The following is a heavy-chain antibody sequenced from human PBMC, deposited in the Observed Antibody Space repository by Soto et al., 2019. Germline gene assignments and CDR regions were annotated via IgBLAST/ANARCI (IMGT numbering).Heavy chain of an antibody. V-gene: IGHV3-23*01. Sequence: GGSLRLSCAASGFTFSSYAMTWVRQAPGKGLEWVSAISDIGGSTYYADSVKGRFTISRDNSKNTLYLQMNSLRAEDMAVYYCAKKRYFDWSGVGNWFDPWGQGTLVTVSS. CDR3: AKKRYFDWSGVGNWFDP. CDR2: ISDIGGST. CDR1: GFTFSSYA. J-gene: IGHJ5*02. D-gene: IGHD3-9*01.